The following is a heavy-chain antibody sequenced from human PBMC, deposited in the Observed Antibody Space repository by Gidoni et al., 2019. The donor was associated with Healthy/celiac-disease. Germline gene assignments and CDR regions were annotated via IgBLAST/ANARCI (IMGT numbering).Heavy chain of an antibody. CDR3: ARHVFNSLYNWNYLDI. Sequence: QLQLQESGPGLVKPSETLSLTCTVSGGSISSSSYYWGWIRQPPGKGLEWIGSIYYSGSTYYNPSLKSRVTISVDTSKNQFSLKLSSVTAADTAVYYCARHVFNSLYNWNYLDIWGQGTMVTVSS. J-gene: IGHJ3*02. D-gene: IGHD1-7*01. CDR2: IYYSGST. CDR1: GGSISSSSYY. V-gene: IGHV4-39*01.